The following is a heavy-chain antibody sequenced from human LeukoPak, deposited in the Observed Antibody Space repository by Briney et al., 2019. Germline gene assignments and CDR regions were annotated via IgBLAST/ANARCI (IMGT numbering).Heavy chain of an antibody. CDR3: ARCSTQQQLVDDPGWFDP. Sequence: SETLSLTCTVSGGSISSYYWSWIRQPAGKGLEWIGRIYTSGSTNYNPSLKSRVTVSVDTSKNQFSLKLSSVTAADTAVYYCARCSTQQQLVDDPGWFDPWGQGTLVTVSS. D-gene: IGHD6-13*01. CDR1: GGSISSYY. V-gene: IGHV4-4*07. CDR2: IYTSGST. J-gene: IGHJ5*02.